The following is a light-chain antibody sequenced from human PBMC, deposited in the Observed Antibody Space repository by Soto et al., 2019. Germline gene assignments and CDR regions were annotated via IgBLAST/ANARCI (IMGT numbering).Light chain of an antibody. Sequence: QSVLTQPPSASGTPGQRVPISCSGSASSIGTNTVNWYRQLPGTAPKLLIYGDNQRPSGVPDRFSGSKSGTSASLAISGLQSEDEAEYYCAAWDGSLNNVLFGGGTKLTVL. V-gene: IGLV1-44*01. CDR3: AAWDGSLNNVL. CDR2: GDN. J-gene: IGLJ2*01. CDR1: ASSIGTNT.